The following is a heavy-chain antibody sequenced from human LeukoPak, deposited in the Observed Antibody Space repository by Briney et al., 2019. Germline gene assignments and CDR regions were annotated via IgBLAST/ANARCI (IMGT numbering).Heavy chain of an antibody. Sequence: SQTLSLTCSVSGGSISTGTDYWSWIRQPAGQGLEWIGRVYTTGITHYNPSLKSRVHISVDASKNQFSLNLTSVTAADPAVYYRAREHLAPRRNWVDPRSQGALVTVSS. J-gene: IGHJ5*02. CDR3: AREHLAPRRNWVDP. D-gene: IGHD6-6*01. CDR1: GGSISTGTDY. CDR2: VYTTGIT. V-gene: IGHV4-61*02.